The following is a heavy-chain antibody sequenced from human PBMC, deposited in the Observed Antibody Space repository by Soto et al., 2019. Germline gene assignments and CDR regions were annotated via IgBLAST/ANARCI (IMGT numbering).Heavy chain of an antibody. V-gene: IGHV3-30-3*01. Sequence: QVQLVESGGGVVQPGRSLRLSCAASGFTFSSYAKHWVRQAPGKGLEWVAVISYDGSNKYYADSVKGRFTISRDNSKNTLYLQMNSLRAEDTAVYYCAMLASGYCSGGSCYSIAFDIWGQGTMVTVSS. J-gene: IGHJ3*02. D-gene: IGHD2-15*01. CDR1: GFTFSSYA. CDR3: AMLASGYCSGGSCYSIAFDI. CDR2: ISYDGSNK.